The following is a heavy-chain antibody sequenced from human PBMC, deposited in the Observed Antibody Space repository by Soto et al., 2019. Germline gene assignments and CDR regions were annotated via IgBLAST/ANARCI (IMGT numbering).Heavy chain of an antibody. D-gene: IGHD5-18*01. V-gene: IGHV3-33*01. CDR3: ARVGIQLWYMANYGMDV. Sequence: GGSLRLSCAASGFTFSSYGMHWVRQAPGKGLEWVAVIWYDGSNKYYADSVKGRFTISRDNSKNTLYLQMNSLRAEDTAVYYCARVGIQLWYMANYGMDVWGQGTTVTVAS. CDR2: IWYDGSNK. CDR1: GFTFSSYG. J-gene: IGHJ6*02.